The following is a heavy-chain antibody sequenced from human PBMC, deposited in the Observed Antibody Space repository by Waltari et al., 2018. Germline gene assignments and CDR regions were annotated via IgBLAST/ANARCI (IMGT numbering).Heavy chain of an antibody. V-gene: IGHV3-7*01. J-gene: IGHJ4*02. D-gene: IGHD1-1*01. CDR3: VGWNDPINS. Sequence: EAQLVQSGGGLVQPGGSLTLSFAASGFTFSRFWMTWIRQAPGQGLQWVAHIGPDGSDKYYVDSVKGRFTISRDNAENSLLLQMSSLRVEDTALYYCVGWNDPINSWGQGTLVAVSS. CDR2: IGPDGSDK. CDR1: GFTFSRFW.